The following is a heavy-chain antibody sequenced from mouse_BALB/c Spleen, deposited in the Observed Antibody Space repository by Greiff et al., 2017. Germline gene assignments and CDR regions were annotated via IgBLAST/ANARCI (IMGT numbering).Heavy chain of an antibody. V-gene: IGHV1-69*02. CDR2: IDPSDSYT. CDR3: ARSYYGSSLYAMDY. D-gene: IGHD1-1*01. Sequence: QVQLKQPGAELVKPGASVKLSCKASGYTFTSYWMHWVKQRPGQGLEWIGEIDPSDSYTNYNQKFKGKATLTVDKSSSTAYMQLSSLTSEDSAVYYCARSYYGSSLYAMDYWGQGTSVTVSS. CDR1: GYTFTSYW. J-gene: IGHJ4*01.